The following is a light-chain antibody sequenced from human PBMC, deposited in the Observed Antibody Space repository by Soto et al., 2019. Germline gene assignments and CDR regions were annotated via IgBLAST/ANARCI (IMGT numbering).Light chain of an antibody. CDR3: QQYNNWRS. V-gene: IGKV3-15*01. J-gene: IGKJ1*01. CDR1: QSVSSF. CDR2: GAS. Sequence: EVVMTQSPATLSVSPGERATLSSRASQSVSSFLAWYQQKPGQAPRLLIYGASTRATGIPARFSGSGSGTEFTLTISSLQSEDFAVYYCQQYNNWRSFGQGTKVEIK.